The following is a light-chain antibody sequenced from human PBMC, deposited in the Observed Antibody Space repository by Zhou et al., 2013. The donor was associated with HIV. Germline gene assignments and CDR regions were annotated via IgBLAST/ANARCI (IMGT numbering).Light chain of an antibody. J-gene: IGKJ4*01. V-gene: IGKV1-33*01. Sequence: IQLTQSPSSLSASVGDRVTITCQASQDISNYLNWYQQKPGKAPKLLIYDASNLETGVPSRFSGSGSGTDFTLTIGSLRPEDSATYYCQQSYSVPVTFGGGTRV. CDR1: QDISNY. CDR3: QQSYSVPVT. CDR2: DAS.